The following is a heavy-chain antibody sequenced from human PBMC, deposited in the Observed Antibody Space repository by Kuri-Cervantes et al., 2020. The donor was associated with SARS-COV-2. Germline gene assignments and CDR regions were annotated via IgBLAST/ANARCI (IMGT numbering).Heavy chain of an antibody. J-gene: IGHJ4*02. V-gene: IGHV4-61*02. CDR1: GGSISSGSYY. Sequence: LRLSCTVSGGSISSGSYYWSWIRQPAGKGLEWIGRIYTSGSTDYNPSLKSRVTISVDTSKNQFSLKLSSVTAADTAVYYCARDRWELHDYWGQGTLVTVSS. D-gene: IGHD1-26*01. CDR3: ARDRWELHDY. CDR2: IYTSGST.